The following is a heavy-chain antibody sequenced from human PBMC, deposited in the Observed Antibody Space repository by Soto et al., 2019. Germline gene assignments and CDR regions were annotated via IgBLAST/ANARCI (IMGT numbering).Heavy chain of an antibody. V-gene: IGHV3-23*01. CDR3: AKAGLITFGGVIVPNWFDP. CDR2: ISSRGGRT. Sequence: GGSLRLSCAASGFTFNSYAMSWVRQAPGKGLEWVSAISSRGGRTHYADSVKGRFTISRDNSKNTLYLQMNSLRAEDTAVYYCAKAGLITFGGVIVPNWFDPWGQGTLVTVSS. CDR1: GFTFNSYA. J-gene: IGHJ5*02. D-gene: IGHD3-16*02.